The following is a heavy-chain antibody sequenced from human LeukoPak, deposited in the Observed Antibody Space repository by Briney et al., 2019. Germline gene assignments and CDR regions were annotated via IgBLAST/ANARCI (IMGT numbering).Heavy chain of an antibody. CDR2: MCYSGNT. J-gene: IGHJ4*02. CDR1: GDSISSSTYY. Sequence: SETLSLTCTSSGDSISSSTYYWGWIRQPPGKGLEWIGSMCYSGNTYYNPSLKSRVTISVDTSKNQFSLKLSSVTAADTAVYYCARGRGGVTFRPKFRYFDYWGQGTLVTVSS. D-gene: IGHD3-16*01. CDR3: ARGRGGVTFRPKFRYFDY. V-gene: IGHV4-39*07.